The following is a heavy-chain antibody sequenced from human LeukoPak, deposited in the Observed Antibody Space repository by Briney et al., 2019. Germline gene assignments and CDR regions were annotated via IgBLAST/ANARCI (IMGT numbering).Heavy chain of an antibody. Sequence: GGSLRLSCAASGFTFSSYEMNWVRQAPGKGLEWVSYISSSGSTIYYADPVKGRFTISRDNAKNSLYLQMNSLRAEDTAVYYCARDRDSGMRPYYFDYWGQGTLVTVSS. V-gene: IGHV3-48*03. CDR1: GFTFSSYE. CDR2: ISSSGSTI. J-gene: IGHJ4*02. D-gene: IGHD1-26*01. CDR3: ARDRDSGMRPYYFDY.